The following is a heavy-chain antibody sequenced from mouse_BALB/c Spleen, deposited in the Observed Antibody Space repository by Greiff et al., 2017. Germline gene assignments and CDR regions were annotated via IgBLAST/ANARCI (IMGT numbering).Heavy chain of an antibody. J-gene: IGHJ4*01. Sequence: VQLVESGAELVRPGTSVKVSCKASGYAFTNYLIEWVKQRPGQGLEWIGVINPGSGGTNYNEKFKGKATLTADKSSSTAYMQLSSLTSDDSAVYFCARYDYDYAMDYWGQGTSVTVSS. CDR2: INPGSGGT. D-gene: IGHD2-4*01. CDR3: ARYDYDYAMDY. V-gene: IGHV1-54*01. CDR1: GYAFTNYL.